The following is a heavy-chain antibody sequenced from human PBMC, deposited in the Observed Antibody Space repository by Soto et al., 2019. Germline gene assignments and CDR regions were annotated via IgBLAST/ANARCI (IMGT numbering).Heavy chain of an antibody. CDR1: GYSFSSYW. CDR2: MYPGDSDI. Sequence: PGESLKISCEGSGYSFSSYWIAWVRQMPGKGLEWMGIMYPGDSDIRYSPSFQGQVTISADKSISTAYLQWSSLKASDTAIYYCARQAGTTSVSFDYWGQGTLVTVSS. J-gene: IGHJ4*02. V-gene: IGHV5-51*01. CDR3: ARQAGTTSVSFDY. D-gene: IGHD1-1*01.